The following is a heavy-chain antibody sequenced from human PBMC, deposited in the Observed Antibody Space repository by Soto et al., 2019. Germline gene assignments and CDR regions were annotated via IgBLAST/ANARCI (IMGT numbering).Heavy chain of an antibody. CDR2: INPSGGST. Sequence: GASVKVSCKASGYTFTSYYMHWVRQAPGQGLEWMGIINPSGGSTSYAQKFQGRVTMTRDTSTSTVYMELSSLRSEDTAVYYCARDLRIAVDRAMASEYYFDYWGQGTLVTVSS. CDR1: GYTFTSYY. CDR3: ARDLRIAVDRAMASEYYFDY. J-gene: IGHJ4*02. D-gene: IGHD5-18*01. V-gene: IGHV1-46*01.